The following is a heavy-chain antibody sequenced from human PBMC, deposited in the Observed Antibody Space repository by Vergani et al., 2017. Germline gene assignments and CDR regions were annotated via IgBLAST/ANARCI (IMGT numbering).Heavy chain of an antibody. CDR3: ARVNTYYYMDV. V-gene: IGHV4-61*02. CDR2: IYTSGRT. CDR1: GGSISSGSYY. D-gene: IGHD1/OR15-1a*01. Sequence: QVQLQESGPGLVKPSQTLSLTCTVSGGSISSGSYYWSWIRQPAGKGLEWIGRIYTSGRTNYNPSLKSRVTISVDTSKNQFSLKLSSVTAADTAVYYCARVNTYYYMDVWGKGTTVTVSS. J-gene: IGHJ6*03.